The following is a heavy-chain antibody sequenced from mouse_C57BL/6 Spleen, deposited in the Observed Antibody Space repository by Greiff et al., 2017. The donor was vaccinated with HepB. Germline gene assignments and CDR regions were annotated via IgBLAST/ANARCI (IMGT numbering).Heavy chain of an antibody. CDR2: IDPSDGYT. Sequence: QVQLQQPGAELVMPGASVKLSCKASGYTFTSYWMHWVKQRPGQGLEWIGEIDPSDGYTNYNQKFKGKSTLTVDKSSSTAYMQLSSLTSEDSAVYYCARSGSNRSWFAYWGQGTLVTVSA. J-gene: IGHJ3*01. V-gene: IGHV1-69*01. D-gene: IGHD1-1*01. CDR3: ARSGSNRSWFAY. CDR1: GYTFTSYW.